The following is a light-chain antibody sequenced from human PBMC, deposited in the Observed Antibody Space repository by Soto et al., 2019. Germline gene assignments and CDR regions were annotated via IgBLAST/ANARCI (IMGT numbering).Light chain of an antibody. Sequence: QSALTQPASVSGSPGQSITISCTGTSSAVGGDNYVSWYQQHPGKAPKLMISEVSDRPSGVSSRFSGSKSGNTASLIIFGLQTEDEADYYCSSYTSISTAVFGGGTKLTVL. J-gene: IGLJ2*01. CDR3: SSYTSISTAV. CDR2: EVS. V-gene: IGLV2-14*01. CDR1: SSAVGGDNY.